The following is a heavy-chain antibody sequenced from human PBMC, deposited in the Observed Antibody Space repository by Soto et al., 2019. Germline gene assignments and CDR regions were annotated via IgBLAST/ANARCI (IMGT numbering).Heavy chain of an antibody. D-gene: IGHD3-10*01. J-gene: IGHJ4*02. CDR1: GFTFSSYG. Sequence: GSLRLSCAASGFTFSSYGMHWVRQAPGKGLEWVAVISYDGSNKYYADSVKGRFTISRDNSKNTLYLQMNSLRAEDTAVYYCAKGLWEEVVRRALTDLWFDYWGQGTLVTVSS. CDR3: AKGLWEEVVRRALTDLWFDY. V-gene: IGHV3-30*18. CDR2: ISYDGSNK.